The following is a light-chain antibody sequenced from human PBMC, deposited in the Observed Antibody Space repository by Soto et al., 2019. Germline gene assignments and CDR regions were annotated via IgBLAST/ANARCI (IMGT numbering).Light chain of an antibody. Sequence: DIQLTQSPSFLSASVGDRVTITCRASQAISSSLAWYQHNPGKAPKLLIYDASTVQNGVPSSFSGSGSGTEFTLTISSLQPEDFATYYCQHLNDYRYTFGQGTKVEIK. V-gene: IGKV1-9*01. CDR2: DAS. J-gene: IGKJ2*01. CDR3: QHLNDYRYT. CDR1: QAISSS.